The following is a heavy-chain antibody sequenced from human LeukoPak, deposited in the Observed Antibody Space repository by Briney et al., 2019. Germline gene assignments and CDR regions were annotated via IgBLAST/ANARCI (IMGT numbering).Heavy chain of an antibody. CDR3: ASSMVRGVMMGG. D-gene: IGHD3-10*01. J-gene: IGHJ4*02. V-gene: IGHV1-46*01. CDR1: GYTFTSYY. CDR2: INPSGGST. Sequence: ASVKVSCKASGYTFTSYYMHWVRQAPGQGLEWMGIINPSGGSTSYAQKFQGRVTMTRDTSTSTVYMELSSLRSEDTAVYYCASSMVRGVMMGGWGQGTLVTVSS.